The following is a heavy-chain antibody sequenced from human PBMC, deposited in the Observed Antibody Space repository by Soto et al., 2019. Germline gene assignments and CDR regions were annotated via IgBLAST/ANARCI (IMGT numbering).Heavy chain of an antibody. CDR3: ARDGVFDAFDI. D-gene: IGHD2-8*01. CDR1: GFTFSRYL. CDR2: IKQDGSEK. J-gene: IGHJ3*02. V-gene: IGHV3-7*01. Sequence: GSLRLSCAASGFTFSRYLMSWVRQAPGKGLEWVANIKQDGSEKYYVDSVKGRFTISRDNAKNSLYLQMNSLRAEDTAVYYCARDGVFDAFDIWGQGTMVTVSS.